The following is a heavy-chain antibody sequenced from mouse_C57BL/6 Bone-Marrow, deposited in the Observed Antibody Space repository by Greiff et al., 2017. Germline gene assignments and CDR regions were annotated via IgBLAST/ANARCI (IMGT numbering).Heavy chain of an antibody. CDR2: IRSKSNNYAT. Sequence: EVQGVESGGGLVQPKGSLKLSCAASGFSFNTYAMNWVRQAPGKGLEWVARIRSKSNNYATYYADSVKDRFTISRDDSESMLYLQMNNLKTEDTAMYYCVRLWLHAMDYWGQGTSVTVSS. CDR1: GFSFNTYA. D-gene: IGHD2-2*01. J-gene: IGHJ4*01. CDR3: VRLWLHAMDY. V-gene: IGHV10-1*01.